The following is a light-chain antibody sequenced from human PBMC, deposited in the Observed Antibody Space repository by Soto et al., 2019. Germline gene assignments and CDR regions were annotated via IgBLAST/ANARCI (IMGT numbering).Light chain of an antibody. Sequence: EIMLTQSPGTLSLSPGERATLSCRASQSVTSSYLAWYQQKSGQAPRLLIYGASSRATGIPDRFSGSGSGTDFTLTISRLEPEDFAVYYCQQYGNSPRTFGQGTKVEIK. CDR2: GAS. V-gene: IGKV3-20*01. CDR3: QQYGNSPRT. CDR1: QSVTSSY. J-gene: IGKJ1*01.